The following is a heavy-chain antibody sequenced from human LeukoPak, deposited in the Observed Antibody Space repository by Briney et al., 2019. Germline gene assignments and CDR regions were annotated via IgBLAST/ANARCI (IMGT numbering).Heavy chain of an antibody. D-gene: IGHD4-17*01. CDR1: GYSFTSYW. J-gene: IGHJ4*02. Sequence: PGESLKISCKGSGYSFTSYWISWVRQMAGKGLEWMGIIYPSDSDTRYSPSFQGQVTISADKSISTAYLQWSSLQASDTAIYYCARQDDTTVTIDYWGQGALVTVSS. V-gene: IGHV5-51*01. CDR3: ARQDDTTVTIDY. CDR2: IYPSDSDT.